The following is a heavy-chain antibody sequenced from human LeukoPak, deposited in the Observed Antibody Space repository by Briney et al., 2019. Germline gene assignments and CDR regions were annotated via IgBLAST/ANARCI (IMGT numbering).Heavy chain of an antibody. J-gene: IGHJ3*02. D-gene: IGHD5-18*01. CDR2: IYYSGST. Sequence: PSETLSLTCTVSGGSINNYYWSWIRQPPGKGLEWIGYIYYSGSTNYNPSLKSRVTMSVDTSKNQFSLKLSSVTAADTAVYYCARGVIQLSTDAFDIWGQGTMVTVSS. V-gene: IGHV4-59*01. CDR1: GGSINNYY. CDR3: ARGVIQLSTDAFDI.